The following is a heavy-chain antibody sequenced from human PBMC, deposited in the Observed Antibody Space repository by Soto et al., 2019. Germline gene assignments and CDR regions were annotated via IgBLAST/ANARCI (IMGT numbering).Heavy chain of an antibody. J-gene: IGHJ4*02. CDR3: ARDGGRHSGGIDY. Sequence: QVQLGQSGAEVKKPGSSVQVSCKASGGTFSSYSINWVRQAPGQGLEWMGEIIPIFGTANYAQKFQGRVTITADESTSTAYMERSSLRSEDTAVYYCARDGGRHSGGIDYWGQGTLVTVSS. CDR1: GGTFSSYS. CDR2: IIPIFGTA. V-gene: IGHV1-69*01. D-gene: IGHD1-26*01.